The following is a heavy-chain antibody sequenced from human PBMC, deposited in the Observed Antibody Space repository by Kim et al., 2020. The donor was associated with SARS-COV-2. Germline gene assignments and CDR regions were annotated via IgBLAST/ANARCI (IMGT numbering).Heavy chain of an antibody. CDR2: ISGGGQNT. J-gene: IGHJ4*02. CDR3: AKLRSVLTLSAITD. D-gene: IGHD3-16*02. V-gene: IGHV3-23*01. Sequence: GGSLRLSCTASGFTFTLYVMTWVRQAPGKGLEWVSSISGGGQNTYYADSVKGRFSISRDNSKDSLYLQMNTLTVEDTAVYYCAKLRSVLTLSAITDWGRGTRVTVSS. CDR1: GFTFTLYV.